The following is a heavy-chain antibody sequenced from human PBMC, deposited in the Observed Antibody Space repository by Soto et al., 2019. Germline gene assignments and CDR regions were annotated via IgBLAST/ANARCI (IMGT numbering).Heavy chain of an antibody. CDR3: GGGSGFLADY. J-gene: IGHJ4*02. CDR1: GFTFSSYA. D-gene: IGHD3-22*01. Sequence: EVQLLESGGGLVQPGGSLRLSCAASGFTFSSYAMSWVRQAPGKGLEWVANIKQDRSEIYYVGSVKGRFTISRDDAKNSLYLEMNSLRAEDTAVYYCGGGSGFLADYWGQGTLVTVSS. V-gene: IGHV3-7*01. CDR2: IKQDRSEI.